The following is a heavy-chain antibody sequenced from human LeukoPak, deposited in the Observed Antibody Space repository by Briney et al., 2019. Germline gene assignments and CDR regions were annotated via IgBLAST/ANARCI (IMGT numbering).Heavy chain of an antibody. Sequence: GESLKISCQTSGYSFNTFMSAWVRQAPGRGLEWMGLVYPLDSETRYGPSFQGQVTISADNSTSSAFLQWDSLKPSDTAMYYCVRHNTGADYWGQGTLVTVSS. D-gene: IGHD1-14*01. CDR2: VYPLDSET. CDR3: VRHNTGADY. J-gene: IGHJ4*02. V-gene: IGHV5-51*01. CDR1: GYSFNTFM.